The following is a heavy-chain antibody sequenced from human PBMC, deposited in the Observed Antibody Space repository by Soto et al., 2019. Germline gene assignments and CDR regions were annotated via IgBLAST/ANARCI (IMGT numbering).Heavy chain of an antibody. D-gene: IGHD3-10*01. J-gene: IGHJ4*02. CDR2: ITGSGGKT. CDR1: GFTFSDYA. CDR3: AKGILSDYYGSGTYDY. Sequence: DVQLLESGGGLIQPGGSLRLSCAASGFTFSDYAMTWVRQAPGKGLEWVSVITGSGGKTFYADYVKGRFSISRDNSKNTVYLEINSLRAEDTAVYYCAKGILSDYYGSGTYDYWGQGTLVTVSS. V-gene: IGHV3-23*01.